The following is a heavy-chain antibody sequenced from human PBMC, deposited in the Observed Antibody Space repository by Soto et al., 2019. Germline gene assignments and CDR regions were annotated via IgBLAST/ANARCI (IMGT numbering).Heavy chain of an antibody. Sequence: GGSLRLSCAASGFTVSSNYMSWVRQAPGKGLEWVSVIYSAGSTYYADSVRGRFTITRDNSKNTLYLQMNSLRAEDTAIYYCARGAGGNSWRSPTFDSWGQGTLVTVSS. V-gene: IGHV3-66*01. J-gene: IGHJ4*02. CDR3: ARGAGGNSWRSPTFDS. D-gene: IGHD5-18*01. CDR2: IYSAGST. CDR1: GFTVSSNY.